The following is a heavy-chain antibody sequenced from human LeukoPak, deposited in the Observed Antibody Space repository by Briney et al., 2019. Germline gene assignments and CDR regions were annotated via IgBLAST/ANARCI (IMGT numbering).Heavy chain of an antibody. CDR1: GFNFRDDW. J-gene: IGHJ4*02. D-gene: IGHD2-15*01. CDR3: VRDAPGNTPFDH. Sequence: GGSLRLSCGASGFNFRDDWMHWVRQAPGKGLVWLSGIKVNGDDIGYADSVRGRLTISRDNDKNTLYLQMRSLRAEDTAVYYCVRDAPGNTPFDHWGQGTLVTVSS. CDR2: IKVNGDDI. V-gene: IGHV3-74*01.